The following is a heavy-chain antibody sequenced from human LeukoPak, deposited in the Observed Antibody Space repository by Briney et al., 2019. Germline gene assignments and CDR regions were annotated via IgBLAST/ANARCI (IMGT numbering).Heavy chain of an antibody. CDR2: IYTGGST. Sequence: SETLSLTCTVSGGSISSYYWSWIRQPPGKGLEWIGYIYTGGSTNYNPSLKSRVTISVDTSKNQFSLKLSSVTAADTAVYYCARRSPYQLLFHYYYYMDVWGKGTTVTVSS. V-gene: IGHV4-4*09. D-gene: IGHD2-2*01. J-gene: IGHJ6*03. CDR1: GGSISSYY. CDR3: ARRSPYQLLFHYYYYMDV.